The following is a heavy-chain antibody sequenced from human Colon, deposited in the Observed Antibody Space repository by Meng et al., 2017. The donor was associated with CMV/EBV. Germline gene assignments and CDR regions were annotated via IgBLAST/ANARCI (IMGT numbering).Heavy chain of an antibody. D-gene: IGHD3-10*01. V-gene: IGHV3-66*02. Sequence: ETLSLTCAASGFTVRTSYMSWVRQAPGKGLEWVALIYSAGNTEHAASVRDRFTISRDNSENILYLQMDRLRPEATAVYYCARTSRLSGGNDYWGHGMMVTVSS. CDR3: ARTSRLSGGNDY. CDR1: GFTVRTSY. J-gene: IGHJ4*01. CDR2: IYSAGNT.